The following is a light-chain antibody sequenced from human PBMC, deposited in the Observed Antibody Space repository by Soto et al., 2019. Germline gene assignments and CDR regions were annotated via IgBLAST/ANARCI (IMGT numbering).Light chain of an antibody. CDR1: QSVSSSY. CDR2: GAS. Sequence: EIVLTQSPGTLSLSPGERATLSCRASQSVSSSYLAWYQQKPGQAPRLLIYGASSRATGIPDRFSGSGSGTDFTLTISSLATEGFAVYYWQQYCSSSRKFGQGTKVEIK. CDR3: QQYCSSSRK. J-gene: IGKJ1*01. V-gene: IGKV3-20*01.